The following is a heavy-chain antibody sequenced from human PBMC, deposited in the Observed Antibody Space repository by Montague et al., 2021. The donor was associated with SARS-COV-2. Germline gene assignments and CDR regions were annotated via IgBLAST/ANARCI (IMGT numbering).Heavy chain of an antibody. D-gene: IGHD3-10*01. Sequence: SLRLSCAASGFTFRTYEMNWVRQAPGKGLEWVSYISSSGSTIYYAASVKGRFTISRDNAKNSLYLQMNSLRAEDTAVYYCARDGRFGELDYWGQGTLVTVST. CDR3: ARDGRFGELDY. CDR2: ISSSGSTI. V-gene: IGHV3-48*03. CDR1: GFTFRTYE. J-gene: IGHJ4*02.